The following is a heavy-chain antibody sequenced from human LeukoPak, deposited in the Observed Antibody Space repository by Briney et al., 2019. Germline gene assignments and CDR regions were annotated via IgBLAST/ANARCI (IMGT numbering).Heavy chain of an antibody. CDR2: INHSGST. D-gene: IGHD2-2*01. CDR3: ARSPSRYCSSTSRYFPNKYNWFDP. V-gene: IGHV4-34*01. CDR1: GGSFSGYY. J-gene: IGHJ5*02. Sequence: SETLSLTCAVYGGSFSGYYWSWIRQPPGKGLEWIGEINHSGSTNYNPSLKSRVPISVDTSKTQFSLKLGSLTAADTAVYYCARSPSRYCSSTSRYFPNKYNWFDPWGQGTLVTVSS.